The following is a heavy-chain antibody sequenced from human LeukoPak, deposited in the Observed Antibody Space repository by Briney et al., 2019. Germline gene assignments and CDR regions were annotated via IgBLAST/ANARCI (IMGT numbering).Heavy chain of an antibody. D-gene: IGHD2-2*01. CDR2: ISRNSGSI. CDR1: GFTFDDYA. CDR3: AKDRHAPGRYCSSTSCFPFDS. J-gene: IGHJ5*01. V-gene: IGHV3-9*01. Sequence: GGSLRPSCAASGFTFDDYAMHWVRQAPGKGLEWVSGISRNSGSIGYADSVKGRFTIPRDNAKNSLYLQMNSLRAEDTAVYYCAKDRHAPGRYCSSTSCFPFDSWGKGTLVTVSS.